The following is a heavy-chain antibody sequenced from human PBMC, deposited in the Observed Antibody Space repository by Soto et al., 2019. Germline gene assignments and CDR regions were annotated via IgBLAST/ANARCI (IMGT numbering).Heavy chain of an antibody. V-gene: IGHV4-39*01. D-gene: IGHD3-3*01. CDR3: SREAYYDFWSGYYTAGMDV. Sequence: PSETLSLTCTVSGGSISSSSYYWGWIRQPPGKRLEWIGSIYYSGSTYYNPSLKSRVTISVDTSKNQFSLKLSSVTAADTAVYYCSREAYYDFWSGYYTAGMDVWGQGTTVTVSS. J-gene: IGHJ6*02. CDR1: GGSISSSSYY. CDR2: IYYSGST.